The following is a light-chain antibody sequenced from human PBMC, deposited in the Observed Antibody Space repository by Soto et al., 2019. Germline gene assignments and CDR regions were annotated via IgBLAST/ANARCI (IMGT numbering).Light chain of an antibody. Sequence: EIVLTQSPATLSLSPGERATLSCRASQSVTSYLAWYQQKPGQAPRLLIYDASNRATGIPARFSGSGSGAVFLLTISSLEPEDFAVYYCQQRSTWPITFGQGTRLEIK. CDR2: DAS. CDR3: QQRSTWPIT. V-gene: IGKV3-11*01. J-gene: IGKJ5*01. CDR1: QSVTSY.